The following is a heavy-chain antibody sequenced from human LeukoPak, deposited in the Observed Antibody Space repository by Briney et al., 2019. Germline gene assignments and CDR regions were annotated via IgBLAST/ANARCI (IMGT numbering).Heavy chain of an antibody. D-gene: IGHD3-3*01. CDR3: AKSPRPITRASGFSFDY. V-gene: IGHV3-23*01. J-gene: IGHJ4*02. Sequence: KSGGSLRLSCAASGFTFSSYAMSWVRQAPGKGLEWVSAISGSGGSTYYADSVKGRFTISRDNSKNTLYLQMNSLRAEDTAVYYCAKSPRPITRASGFSFDYWGQGTLVTVSS. CDR1: GFTFSSYA. CDR2: ISGSGGST.